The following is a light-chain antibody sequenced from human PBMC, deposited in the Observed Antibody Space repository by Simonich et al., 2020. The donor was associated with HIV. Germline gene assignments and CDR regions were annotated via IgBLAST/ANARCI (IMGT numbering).Light chain of an antibody. V-gene: IGLV2-11*01. CDR1: SSDVGGHNY. J-gene: IGLJ3*02. CDR3: CSYAGSYTWV. CDR2: DVT. Sequence: QSALTQPRSVSGSPGQSVTISCTGTSSDVGGHNYVSWYQHHPGKAPKLMLYDVTKRPSGVPDRFSGSKSGNTASLTISGLQAEDEADYYCCSYAGSYTWVFGGGTKLTIL.